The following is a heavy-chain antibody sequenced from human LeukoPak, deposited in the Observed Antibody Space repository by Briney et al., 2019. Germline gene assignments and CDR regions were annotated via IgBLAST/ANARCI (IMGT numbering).Heavy chain of an antibody. V-gene: IGHV3-23*01. CDR3: AKDVRRCNGACT. CDR1: GFSFSTYS. D-gene: IGHD2-8*01. J-gene: IGHJ5*02. CDR2: ISASGGDT. Sequence: GGSLRLSCAASGFSFSTYSFSWVRQAPGKGLEWVSGISASGGDTFYADSVKGRFTISRNNSKNTLSLQMNSLRVEDTAIYYCAKDVRRCNGACTWGQGTLVTVSS.